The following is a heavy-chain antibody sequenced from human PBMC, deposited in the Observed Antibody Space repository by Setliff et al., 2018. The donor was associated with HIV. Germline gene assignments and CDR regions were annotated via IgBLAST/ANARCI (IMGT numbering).Heavy chain of an antibody. V-gene: IGHV3-74*01. J-gene: IGHJ4*02. CDR1: GFTFSSYW. Sequence: LSCAASGFTFSSYWMHWVRQAPGKGLVWVSRINSDGSSTSYADSVKGRFTISRDNAKNTLYLQMNSLRAEDTAVYYCARGGYSYGYPGGYWGQGTLVTVSS. D-gene: IGHD5-18*01. CDR2: INSDGSST. CDR3: ARGGYSYGYPGGY.